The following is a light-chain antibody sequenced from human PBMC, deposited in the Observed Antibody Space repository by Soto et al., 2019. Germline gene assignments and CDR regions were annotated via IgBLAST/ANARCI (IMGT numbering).Light chain of an antibody. V-gene: IGLV2-14*01. Sequence: QSLLTQPASVSGSPGQSITISCTGTSSDVGGYNYVSWYQQHPGKAPKLMIYEVSNRPSGVSNRFSGSKSGNTASLTISGLQAEDEADYYCSSYTSISTRVFGGGTKLTVL. CDR1: SSDVGGYNY. CDR3: SSYTSISTRV. J-gene: IGLJ3*02. CDR2: EVS.